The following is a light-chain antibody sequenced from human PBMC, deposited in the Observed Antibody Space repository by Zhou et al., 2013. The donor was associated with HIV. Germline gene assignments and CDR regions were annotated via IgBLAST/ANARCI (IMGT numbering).Light chain of an antibody. CDR3: QQYGSSPRT. CDR1: QSVTSNF. V-gene: IGKV3-20*01. CDR2: GAS. Sequence: EFVLTQSPGTLSLSPGERATLSCRTSQSVTSNFLAWYQQKPGQAPRLLIYGASSRATGIPDRFSGSGSGTDFTLTISRLEPDDFAVYYCQQYGSSPRTFGQGTNVEIK. J-gene: IGKJ1*01.